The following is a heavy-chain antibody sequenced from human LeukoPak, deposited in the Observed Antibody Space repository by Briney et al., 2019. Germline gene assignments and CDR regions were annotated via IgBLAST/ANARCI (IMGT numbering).Heavy chain of an antibody. V-gene: IGHV4-39*07. D-gene: IGHD3-10*01. CDR2: IYYSGST. CDR3: ARVWFGEDHTAGFDP. J-gene: IGHJ5*02. Sequence: PSETLSLTCTVSGGSISSSSYYWGWIRQPPGEGLEWIGSIYYSGSTYYNPSLKSRVTISVDKSKNQFSLKLSSVTAADTAVYYCARVWFGEDHTAGFDPWGQGTLVTVSS. CDR1: GGSISSSSYY.